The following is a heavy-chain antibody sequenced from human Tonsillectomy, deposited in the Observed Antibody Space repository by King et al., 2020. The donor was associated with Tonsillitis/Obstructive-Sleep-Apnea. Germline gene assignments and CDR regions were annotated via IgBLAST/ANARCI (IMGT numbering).Heavy chain of an antibody. J-gene: IGHJ4*02. CDR3: ARDDVVARYIDS. D-gene: IGHD5-12*01. CDR2: INPSSSIT. V-gene: IGHV1-46*01. Sequence: QLVQSGAEVKKPGASVKVSCKASGYTFTRYYIHWVRQARGPGLEWMGIINPSSSITTHAQKFQGRVTMTRDTSTSTGNMELSSLTSDETAVYYCARDDVVARYIDSWGQGTLVTVSS. CDR1: GYTFTRYY.